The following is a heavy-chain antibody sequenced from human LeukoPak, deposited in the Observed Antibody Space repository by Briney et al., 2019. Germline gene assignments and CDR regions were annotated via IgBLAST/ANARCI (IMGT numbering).Heavy chain of an antibody. V-gene: IGHV1-18*01. CDR3: ARRHRLVGPVDC. Sequence: ASVKVSCKASGYTFTSYGLSWVRQAPGQGLEWMGWISAYSGNTNYAQRLQGRVTMTTDTSTNTAYMELRSLRSDDTAVYYCARRHRLVGPVDCWGQGTLVTVSS. CDR2: ISAYSGNT. J-gene: IGHJ4*02. D-gene: IGHD3-9*01. CDR1: GYTFTSYG.